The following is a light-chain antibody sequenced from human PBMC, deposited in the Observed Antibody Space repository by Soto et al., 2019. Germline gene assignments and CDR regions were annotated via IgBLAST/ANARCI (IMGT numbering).Light chain of an antibody. J-gene: IGLJ1*01. CDR1: SSNIGAGYD. Sequence: QSVLTQSPSVSGAPGRRVTISCTGSSSNIGAGYDVHWYQQLPGTAPKLLIYGNTNRPSGVPDRFSASKSGTSASLAITGLQAEDEADYYCQSYDSSLSRVFGTGTKLTVL. V-gene: IGLV1-40*01. CDR3: QSYDSSLSRV. CDR2: GNT.